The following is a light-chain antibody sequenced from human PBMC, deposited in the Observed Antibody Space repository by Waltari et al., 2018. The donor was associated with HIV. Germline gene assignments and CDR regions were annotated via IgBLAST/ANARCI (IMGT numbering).Light chain of an antibody. J-gene: IGLJ1*01. CDR3: GAWDSSLTAYV. V-gene: IGLV1-51*01. CDR2: DNN. CDR1: NTNLGNNY. Sequence: QSVLTQPPSVSAAPRQKVTISCPGNNTNLGNNYVSWYQHLPGTAPTLLVYDNNRRPSVIPGRFSGSKSGTSATLGITGLQTGDEADYYCGAWDSSLTAYVFGSGTKVTVL.